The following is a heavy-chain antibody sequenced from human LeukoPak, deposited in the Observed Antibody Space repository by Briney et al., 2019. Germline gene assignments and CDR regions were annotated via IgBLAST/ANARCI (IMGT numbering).Heavy chain of an antibody. Sequence: KPSETLSLTCAVSGGSISSSNWWSWVRQPPGKGLEWIGEIYHSGSTNYNPSLKSRVTISVDKSNNQFSLKLSSVTAADTAIYYCARKESSTTVSPFDYWGQGTLVTVSS. CDR2: IYHSGST. CDR1: GGSISSSNW. V-gene: IGHV4-4*02. D-gene: IGHD4-17*01. J-gene: IGHJ4*02. CDR3: ARKESSTTVSPFDY.